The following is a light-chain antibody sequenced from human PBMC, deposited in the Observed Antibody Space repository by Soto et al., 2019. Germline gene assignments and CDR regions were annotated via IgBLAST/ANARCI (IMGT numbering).Light chain of an antibody. Sequence: QLVLTQSSSASASLGSSVNLTCTLSSGHSSCIIAWPQQQPRKAPRYLMKLEGSGSYTKGSGVPDRFSGSSSGADRYLTISHLQVEDEDDYYCETWDSNTHVFGGGTKLTVL. CDR3: ETWDSNTHV. J-gene: IGLJ3*02. CDR1: SGHSSCI. CDR2: LEGSGSY. V-gene: IGLV4-60*02.